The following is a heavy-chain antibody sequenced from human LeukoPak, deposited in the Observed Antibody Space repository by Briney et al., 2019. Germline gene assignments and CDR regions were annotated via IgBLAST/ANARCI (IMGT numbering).Heavy chain of an antibody. D-gene: IGHD3-22*01. CDR2: IYSDGSKQ. V-gene: IGHV3-33*06. J-gene: IGHJ4*02. Sequence: GGSLRLSCAASGFIFINYGMHAVGQAPGKGLEWVAVIYSDGSKQNYEDSVKGRFTISRDDSKNTVYLQMNSLRAEDTAVYYCTKDVRSGYFDYWGQGTLVTVSS. CDR3: TKDVRSGYFDY. CDR1: GFIFINYG.